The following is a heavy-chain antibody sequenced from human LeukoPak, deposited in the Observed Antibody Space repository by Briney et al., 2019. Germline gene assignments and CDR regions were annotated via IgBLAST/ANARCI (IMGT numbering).Heavy chain of an antibody. J-gene: IGHJ6*02. CDR3: ARGRGPNPLYYGMDV. V-gene: IGHV3-64*01. CDR2: ISSNGGST. CDR1: GFTFSTYA. Sequence: PGGSLRLSCAAFGFTFSTYAMHWVRQAPGKGLEYVSVISSNGGSTYYANSVKGRFTISRDNSKNTLYLQMGSLRAEDMAVYHCARGRGPNPLYYGMDVWGQGTTVTVSS. D-gene: IGHD4/OR15-4a*01.